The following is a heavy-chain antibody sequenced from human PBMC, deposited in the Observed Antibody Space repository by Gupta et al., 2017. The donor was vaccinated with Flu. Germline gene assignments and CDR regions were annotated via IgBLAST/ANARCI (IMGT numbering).Heavy chain of an antibody. Sequence: EVQLLESGGGLVQPGGSLRLSCAASGFTFSSYAMSWVRQAPGKGLEWVSAISGSGGSTYYADSVKGRFTISRDNSKNTLYLQVNSLRAEDTAVYYCAKDHRVIRGVPKFDYWGQGTLVTVSS. CDR2: ISGSGGST. J-gene: IGHJ4*02. CDR1: GFTFSSYA. D-gene: IGHD3-10*01. V-gene: IGHV3-23*01. CDR3: AKDHRVIRGVPKFDY.